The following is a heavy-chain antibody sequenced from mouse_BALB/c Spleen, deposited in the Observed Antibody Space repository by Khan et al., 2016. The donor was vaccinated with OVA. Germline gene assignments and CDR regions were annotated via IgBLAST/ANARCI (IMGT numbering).Heavy chain of an antibody. CDR2: IWAGGST. D-gene: IGHD1-2*01. CDR1: GFSLTSYG. J-gene: IGHJ3*01. CDR3: GRDNTATPY. V-gene: IGHV2-9*02. Sequence: VQLKESGPGLVAPSQSLSITCTVSGFSLTSYGVHWVRQPPGKGLEWLGIIWAGGSTNYNSALMSRLSISQDNSKSQVFLKMNSLQTDDTGMYYCGRDNTATPYWGQGTLVTVSA.